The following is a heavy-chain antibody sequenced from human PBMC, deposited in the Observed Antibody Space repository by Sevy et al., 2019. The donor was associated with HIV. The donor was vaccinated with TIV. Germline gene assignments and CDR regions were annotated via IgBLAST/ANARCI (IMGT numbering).Heavy chain of an antibody. CDR1: GFTFSTYA. D-gene: IGHD3-22*01. V-gene: IGHV3-48*02. CDR3: AREAYYYDSREANWFDP. J-gene: IGHJ5*02. CDR2: ISRTPATT. Sequence: GGSLRLSCKTSGFTFSTYAMHWVRQAPGKGLEWVASISRTPATTYYADSVRDRFTISRVNAKNSLYLEMNSLRDEDTAVYYCAREAYYYDSREANWFDPWGQGTLVTVSS.